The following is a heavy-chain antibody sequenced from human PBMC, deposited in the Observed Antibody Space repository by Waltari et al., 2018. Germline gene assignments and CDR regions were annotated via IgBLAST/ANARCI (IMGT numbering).Heavy chain of an antibody. D-gene: IGHD2-8*01. CDR1: GGSISSSSYY. V-gene: IGHV4-39*01. CDR2: IYYSGST. CDR3: ARHPAMTIMLWYFDL. Sequence: QLQLQESGPGLVKPSETLSLPCTVSGGSISSSSYYWGWIRQPPGTGLEWIGSIYYSGSTYYNPSLKSRVTISVDTSKNQFSLKLSSVTAADTAVYYCARHPAMTIMLWYFDLWGRGTLVTVSS. J-gene: IGHJ2*01.